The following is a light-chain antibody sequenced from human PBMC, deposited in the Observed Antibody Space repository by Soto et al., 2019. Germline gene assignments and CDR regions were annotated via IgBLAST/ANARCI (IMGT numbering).Light chain of an antibody. J-gene: IGKJ4*01. CDR3: QQRSNWPLT. V-gene: IGKV3-11*01. CDR2: DVF. CDR1: QSVSSY. Sequence: EIVLTQSPATLSLSPGERATLSCRASQSVSSYLAWYQQKPGQAPRLLIYDVFNRATGIPARFSGSGSGTDFTLAINSLEPEDFAVYYCQQRSNWPLTFGGGTKVEIK.